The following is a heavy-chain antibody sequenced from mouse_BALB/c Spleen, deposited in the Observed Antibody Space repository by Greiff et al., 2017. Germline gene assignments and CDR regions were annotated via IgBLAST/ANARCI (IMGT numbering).Heavy chain of an antibody. CDR1: GYTFTSYW. CDR2: INPSTGYT. J-gene: IGHJ2*01. V-gene: IGHV1-7*01. CDR3: ARVPYYFDY. Sequence: VQLQESGAELAKPGASVKMSCKASGYTFTSYWMHWVKQRPGQGLEWIGYINPSTGYTEYNQKFKDKATLTADKSSSTAYMQLSSLTSEDSAVYYCARVPYYFDYWAKAPLSQSPQ.